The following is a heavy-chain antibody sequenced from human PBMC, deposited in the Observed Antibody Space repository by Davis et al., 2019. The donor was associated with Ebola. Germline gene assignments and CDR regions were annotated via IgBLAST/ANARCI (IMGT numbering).Heavy chain of an antibody. CDR3: ARAQFPTTSDH. D-gene: IGHD1-1*01. V-gene: IGHV1-18*04. J-gene: IGHJ4*02. CDR2: ISAYNANT. CDR1: GYTFTSYG. Sequence: ASVKVSCKASGYTFTSYGISCVRQSPGQGLEWMGWISAYNANTNYAQKLQGRVTMTSDTATTTAYMEVGSLRSDDTAVYYCARAQFPTTSDHWGQGTLVTVSS.